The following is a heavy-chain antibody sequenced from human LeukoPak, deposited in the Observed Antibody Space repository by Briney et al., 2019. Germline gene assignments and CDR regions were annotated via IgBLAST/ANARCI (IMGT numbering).Heavy chain of an antibody. CDR2: INHSGST. J-gene: IGHJ6*02. D-gene: IGHD3-3*01. CDR1: GGSFSGYY. V-gene: IGHV4-34*01. CDR3: AGTGSSYYYYYYGMDV. Sequence: SETLSLTCAVYGGSFSGYYWSWIRQPPGKGLEWIGEINHSGSTNYNPSLKSRVTISVDTSKNQFSLKLSSVTAADTAVYYCAGTGSSYYYYYYGMDVWGQGTTVTVSS.